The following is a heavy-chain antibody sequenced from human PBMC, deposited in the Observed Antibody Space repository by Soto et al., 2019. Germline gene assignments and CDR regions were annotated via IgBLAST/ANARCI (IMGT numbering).Heavy chain of an antibody. Sequence: EVQLLESGGGLVQPGGSLRLSCAASGFTFSNYVMSWVRQAPGRGLEWVSIISGTGGSTYYADSVKGRFTISRDNSKNTLYLQMNSLRAEDTALYYCAKEQSWKATDYWGQGTLVTIFS. V-gene: IGHV3-23*01. CDR2: ISGTGGST. D-gene: IGHD1-1*01. CDR3: AKEQSWKATDY. CDR1: GFTFSNYV. J-gene: IGHJ4*02.